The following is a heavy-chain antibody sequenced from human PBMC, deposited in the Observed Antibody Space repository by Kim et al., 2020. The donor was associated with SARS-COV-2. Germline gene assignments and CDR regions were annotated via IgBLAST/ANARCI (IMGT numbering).Heavy chain of an antibody. D-gene: IGHD1-7*01. J-gene: IGHJ4*02. Sequence: YNPSLKSRVTISVDTSKNQFSLKLSSVTAADTAVYYCARLRITGTTCFDYWGQGTLVTVSS. V-gene: IGHV4-34*01. CDR3: ARLRITGTTCFDY.